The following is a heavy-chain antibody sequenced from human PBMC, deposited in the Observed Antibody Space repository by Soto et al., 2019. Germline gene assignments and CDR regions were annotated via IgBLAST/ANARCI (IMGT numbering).Heavy chain of an antibody. D-gene: IGHD5-18*01. V-gene: IGHV3-30*18. CDR1: GFTFSSYG. J-gene: IGHJ3*02. Sequence: QVQLVESGGGVVQPGRSLRLSCAASGFTFSSYGMHWVRQAPGKGLEWVAVISYDGSNKYYADSVKCRFTISRVNCKNTLHVPMNSLRAEHTAVYFCANVDTAGDAFRTLGQGTMVTVSS. CDR3: ANVDTAGDAFRT. CDR2: ISYDGSNK.